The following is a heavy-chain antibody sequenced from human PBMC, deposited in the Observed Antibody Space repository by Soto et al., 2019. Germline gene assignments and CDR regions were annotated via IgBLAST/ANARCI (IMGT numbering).Heavy chain of an antibody. Sequence: GGSLRLSCAASGFSFSSYWMSWARQAPGRGLESVANINQDATRQSYVDSVEGRFSISRDNAKNSLYLQMNSLRVEDAVVYYCSKVVFFDDNKPITVELWGEGTLVTVSS. CDR1: GFSFSSYW. V-gene: IGHV3-7*03. J-gene: IGHJ4*02. CDR2: INQDATRQ. CDR3: SKVVFFDDNKPITVEL. D-gene: IGHD3-10*01.